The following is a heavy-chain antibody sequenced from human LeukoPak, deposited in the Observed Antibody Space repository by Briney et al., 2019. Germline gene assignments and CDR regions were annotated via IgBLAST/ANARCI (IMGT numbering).Heavy chain of an antibody. Sequence: TSSETLSLTCTVSGGSISSSSYYWGWIRQPPGKGLEWIGSIYYSGSTNYNPSLKSRVTISVDTSKNQFSLKLSSVTAADTAVYYCARDFGYSSRWSVLDCWGQGTLVTVSS. CDR3: ARDFGYSSRWSVLDC. CDR2: IYYSGST. J-gene: IGHJ4*02. D-gene: IGHD6-13*01. V-gene: IGHV4-39*07. CDR1: GGSISSSSYY.